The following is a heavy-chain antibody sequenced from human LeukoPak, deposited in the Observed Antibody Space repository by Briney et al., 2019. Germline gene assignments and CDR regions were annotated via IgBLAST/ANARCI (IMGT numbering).Heavy chain of an antibody. V-gene: IGHV3-21*01. CDR2: ISSSSSYI. Sequence: TGGSLRLSCAASGFTFSSYSMNWVRQAPGKGLEWVSSISSSSSYIYYADSVKGRFTISRDNAKNSLYLQMNSLRAEDTAVYYCARALCTNGVCYDGFDYWGQGTLVTVSS. D-gene: IGHD2-8*01. CDR1: GFTFSSYS. CDR3: ARALCTNGVCYDGFDY. J-gene: IGHJ4*02.